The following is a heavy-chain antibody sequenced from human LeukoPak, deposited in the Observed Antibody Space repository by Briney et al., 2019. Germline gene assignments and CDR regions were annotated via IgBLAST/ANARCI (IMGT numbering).Heavy chain of an antibody. D-gene: IGHD2-21*02. J-gene: IGHJ4*02. CDR1: GFTFRSFA. Sequence: GGSLRLSCAASGFTFRSFAMSWVRQAPGKGLEWVSAISGSGGSTYYADSVKGRFTISRDNSKNTLYLQMNSLRAEDTAVYYCANVVVTAIAVDYWGQGTLVTVSS. V-gene: IGHV3-23*01. CDR2: ISGSGGST. CDR3: ANVVVTAIAVDY.